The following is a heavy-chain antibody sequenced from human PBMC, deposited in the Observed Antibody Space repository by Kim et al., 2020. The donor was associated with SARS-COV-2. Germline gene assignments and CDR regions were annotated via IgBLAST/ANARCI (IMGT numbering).Heavy chain of an antibody. Sequence: TNYNPSLKSRVTISVDTSKNQFSLKLSSVTAADTAVYYCASSSSTEYFQHWGQGTLVTVSS. CDR2: T. CDR3: ASSSSTEYFQH. J-gene: IGHJ1*01. D-gene: IGHD6-13*01. V-gene: IGHV4-4*09.